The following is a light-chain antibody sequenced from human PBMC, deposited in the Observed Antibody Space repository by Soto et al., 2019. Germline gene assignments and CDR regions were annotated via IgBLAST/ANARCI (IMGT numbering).Light chain of an antibody. V-gene: IGLV2-11*01. J-gene: IGLJ3*02. CDR3: CSYTGSYTWV. CDR2: DVN. Sequence: QSALTQPPSASGSPGQSVTISCTGTSSDVGGYNYVSWYQQYPGKAPKFMIYDVNKRPSGVPDRFSGSKSGNTASLTISGLQAEDEADYYCCSYTGSYTWVFGGGTKLTVL. CDR1: SSDVGGYNY.